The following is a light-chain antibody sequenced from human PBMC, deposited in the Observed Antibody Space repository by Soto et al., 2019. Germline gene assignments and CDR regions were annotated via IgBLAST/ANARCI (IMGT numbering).Light chain of an antibody. Sequence: QSVLTQPPSVSGAPGQRVTISCTGSSSNIGAGFDVHWFQQLPGTAPKLLIYDNSNRPSGVPDRFSGSKSGTSASLAITGLQAEDEADYYCTATDDRLTGPVFGGGTKVTVL. CDR1: SSNIGAGFD. CDR3: TATDDRLTGPV. CDR2: DNS. V-gene: IGLV1-40*01. J-gene: IGLJ2*01.